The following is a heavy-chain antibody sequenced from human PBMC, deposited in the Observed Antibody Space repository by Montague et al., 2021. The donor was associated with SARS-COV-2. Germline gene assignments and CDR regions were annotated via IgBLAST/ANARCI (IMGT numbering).Heavy chain of an antibody. CDR3: ARMRIAAAGSPFDI. J-gene: IGHJ3*02. V-gene: IGHV2-70*11. Sequence: PALVKPTQTLTLTCTFSGFSLSTSGMCVSWIRQPPGKALEWLARIDWDDDKYYSTSLKTRLTISKDTSKNQVVLTMTNMDPVDTATHYCARMRIAAAGSPFDIWGQGTMVTVSS. D-gene: IGHD6-13*01. CDR1: GFSLSTSGMC. CDR2: IDWDDDK.